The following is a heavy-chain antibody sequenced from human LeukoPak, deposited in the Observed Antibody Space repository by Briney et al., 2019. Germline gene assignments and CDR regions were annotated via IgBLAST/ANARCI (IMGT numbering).Heavy chain of an antibody. J-gene: IGHJ4*02. V-gene: IGHV4-39*07. CDR3: ARGQWFRAF. D-gene: IGHD3-10*01. CDR1: GASISRSDYY. CDR2: IHYSGSA. Sequence: SETLSLTCTVSGASISRSDYYWTWIRQPPGKGLEWIGEIHYSGSATYNPSLKSRVTISVDTSKNQFSLKMNSVTAADTAVYYCARGQWFRAFWSRGTPVTVSS.